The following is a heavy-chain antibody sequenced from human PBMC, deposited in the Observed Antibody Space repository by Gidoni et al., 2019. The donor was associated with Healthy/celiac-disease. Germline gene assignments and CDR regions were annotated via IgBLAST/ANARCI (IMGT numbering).Heavy chain of an antibody. CDR3: GVATLDYYYYYMDV. J-gene: IGHJ6*03. CDR1: GGSISSYY. D-gene: IGHD5-12*01. V-gene: IGHV4-59*08. CDR2: IYYSGST. Sequence: QVQLQESGPGLVNPSETLSLTCTVSGGSISSYYWSWIRQPPGKGLEWLGYIYYSGSTNYNPSLKSRVTISVDTSKNQSSLKLSSVTAADTAVYYCGVATLDYYYYYMDVWGKGTTVTVSS.